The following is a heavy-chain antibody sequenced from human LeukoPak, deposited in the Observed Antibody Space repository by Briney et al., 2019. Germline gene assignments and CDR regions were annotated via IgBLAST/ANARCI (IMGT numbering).Heavy chain of an antibody. Sequence: SETLSLTCTVSGGSISSSSHYWGWIRQPPGKGLEWIGSIHYSGSTYYNPSLKSRGTISVDTSKNQFSLKLSSVTAADPAVYYCASWYSSSWQYWFDPWGQGTLVTVSS. CDR1: GGSISSSSHY. CDR2: IHYSGST. D-gene: IGHD6-13*01. J-gene: IGHJ5*02. CDR3: ASWYSSSWQYWFDP. V-gene: IGHV4-39*01.